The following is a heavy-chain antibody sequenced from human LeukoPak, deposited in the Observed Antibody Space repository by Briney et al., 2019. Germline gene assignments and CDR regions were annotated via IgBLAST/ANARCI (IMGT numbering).Heavy chain of an antibody. J-gene: IGHJ4*02. CDR3: ATGYRRDWYQGD. Sequence: GGSLRLSCAASGFTFSDYAMTWVRQAPGKGLEWVSVINDSGGRTFYADSVKGRFTISRDNSKNTPYLQMYSLRADDTAVYYCATGYRRDWYQGDWGQGTLVTVSS. CDR2: INDSGGRT. CDR1: GFTFSDYA. V-gene: IGHV3-23*01. D-gene: IGHD6-19*01.